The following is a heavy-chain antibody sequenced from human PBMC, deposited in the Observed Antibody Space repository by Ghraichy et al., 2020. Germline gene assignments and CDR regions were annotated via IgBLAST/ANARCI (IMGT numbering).Heavy chain of an antibody. D-gene: IGHD1-1*01. Sequence: GGSLRLSCAASGFTFSNYWMHWVRQGPGKGLVWVSRINPDGSRTTYADSVKGRFTISRDNAKNTLYMQMNSLRAEDTAVYYCTSYGWNDIIDYWGQGTLVTVSS. J-gene: IGHJ4*02. CDR1: GFTFSNYW. CDR2: INPDGSRT. V-gene: IGHV3-74*01. CDR3: TSYGWNDIIDY.